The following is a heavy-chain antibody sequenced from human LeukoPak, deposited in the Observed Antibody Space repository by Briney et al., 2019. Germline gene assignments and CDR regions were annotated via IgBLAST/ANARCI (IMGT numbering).Heavy chain of an antibody. D-gene: IGHD3-16*02. J-gene: IGHJ5*02. Sequence: SETLSPTCTVSGGFISSSGYYWGWIRQPPGKGLEWIGSIYYSGSTYYNPSLKSRVTISVDTSKNQFSLKLSSVTAADTAVYYCARSLAVGGVIVGPFDPWGQGTLVTVSS. CDR3: ARSLAVGGVIVGPFDP. CDR1: GGFISSSGYY. CDR2: IYYSGST. V-gene: IGHV4-39*07.